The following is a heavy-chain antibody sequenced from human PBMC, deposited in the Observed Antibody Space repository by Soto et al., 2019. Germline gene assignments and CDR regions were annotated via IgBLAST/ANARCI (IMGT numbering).Heavy chain of an antibody. CDR1: GYTFTGYY. D-gene: IGHD5-12*01. J-gene: IGHJ6*02. V-gene: IGHV1-2*02. CDR2: INPNSGGT. Sequence: GGSVKVSCKASGYTFTGYYMHWVRQAPGQGLEWMGWINPNSGGTNYAQKFQGRVTMTRDTSISTAYMELSRLRSDDTAVYYCASIVATISDYGMDVWGQGTTVTVSS. CDR3: ASIVATISDYGMDV.